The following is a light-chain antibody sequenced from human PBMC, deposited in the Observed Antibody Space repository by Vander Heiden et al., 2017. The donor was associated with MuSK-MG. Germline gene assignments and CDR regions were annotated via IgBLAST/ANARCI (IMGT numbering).Light chain of an antibody. J-gene: IGKJ5*01. V-gene: IGKV1-5*03. CDR2: EAS. CDR1: QSINIW. Sequence: DIQMTQSPSTLSAFVGDRVTITCRASQSINIWLAWYQQKPGKAPNLLIFEASRLQSGVPSRFSGSGSGTQFTLTIRTLQPDDFATYYCQQYKSYSPITFGQGTRLEIK. CDR3: QQYKSYSPIT.